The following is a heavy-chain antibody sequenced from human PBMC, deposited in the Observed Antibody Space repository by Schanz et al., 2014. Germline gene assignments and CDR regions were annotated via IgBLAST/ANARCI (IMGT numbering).Heavy chain of an antibody. J-gene: IGHJ6*02. CDR1: GFTFSSYG. CDR2: VRNKNNRYTT. Sequence: VQLVESGGGVVQPGRSLRLSCAASGFTFSSYGMHWVRQAPGKGLEWVGRVRNKNNRYTTEYAASVKGRFTISRDDSKNSLYLQMNSLRVEDTAVYYCARDTSYGMDVWGQGTLVTVSS. V-gene: IGHV3-72*01. CDR3: ARDTSYGMDV.